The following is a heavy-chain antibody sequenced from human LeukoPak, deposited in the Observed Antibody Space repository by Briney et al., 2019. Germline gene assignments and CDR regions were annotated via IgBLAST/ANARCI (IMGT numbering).Heavy chain of an antibody. V-gene: IGHV3-30*03. CDR3: ARGAAAGTLYD. Sequence: GRSLRLSCAASGFTFSSYGMHWVRQAPGKGLEWVAVISYDGSNKYYADSVKGRFTISRDNSKNTLYLQMNSLRAEDTAVYNCARGAAAGTLYDWGQGTLVTVSS. D-gene: IGHD6-13*01. CDR1: GFTFSSYG. CDR2: ISYDGSNK. J-gene: IGHJ4*02.